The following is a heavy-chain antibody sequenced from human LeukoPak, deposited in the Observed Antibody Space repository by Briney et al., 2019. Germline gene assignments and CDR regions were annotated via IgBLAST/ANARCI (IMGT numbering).Heavy chain of an antibody. J-gene: IGHJ6*02. D-gene: IGHD2-15*01. CDR3: ARTYCSGGSCYDLPYYYYYGMDV. CDR1: GGTFSSYA. CDR2: IIPIFGIA. V-gene: IGHV1-69*04. Sequence: SVKVSCKASGGTFSSYAISWVRQAPGQGLKWVGRIIPIFGIANYAQKFQGRVTITADKSTSTAYMELSSLRSEDTAVYYCARTYCSGGSCYDLPYYYYYGMDVWGQGTTVTVSS.